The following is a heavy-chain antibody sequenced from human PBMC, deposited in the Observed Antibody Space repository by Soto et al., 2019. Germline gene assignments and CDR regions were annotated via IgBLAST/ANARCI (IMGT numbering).Heavy chain of an antibody. CDR3: AHTFSDGAVDEDFDS. V-gene: IGHV4-39*01. CDR1: GGSISTSNYY. D-gene: IGHD6-19*01. J-gene: IGHJ4*02. Sequence: LSLTCPVSGGSISTSNYYWGWIRQPPGKGLEWIGSIYKSGTTYYKPSLKSRVTISVDTSKNQFSLKLSSVTAADTAVYYCAHTFSDGAVDEDFDSWGEGTLVTVSS. CDR2: IYKSGTT.